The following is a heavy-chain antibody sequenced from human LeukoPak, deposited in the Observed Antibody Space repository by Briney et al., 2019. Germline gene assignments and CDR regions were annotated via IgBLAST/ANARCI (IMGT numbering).Heavy chain of an antibody. J-gene: IGHJ4*02. V-gene: IGHV3-74*01. CDR1: GISFSSYW. CDR3: AKDTRFAGSYYNLHDY. CDR2: INSDGSST. D-gene: IGHD3-10*01. Sequence: GGSLRLSCAASGISFSSYWMNWVRQAPGKGLVWVSRINSDGSSTSYADSVKGRFTISRDNSKNTLYLQMNSLRAEDTAVYYCAKDTRFAGSYYNLHDYWGQGTLVTVSS.